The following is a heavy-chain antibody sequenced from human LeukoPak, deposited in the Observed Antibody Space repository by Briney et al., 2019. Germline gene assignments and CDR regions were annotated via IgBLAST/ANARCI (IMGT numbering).Heavy chain of an antibody. D-gene: IGHD3-10*01. J-gene: IGHJ4*02. Sequence: ASVKVSCKASGYTFTSYYMHWVRQAPGQGLEWMGIINPSGGSTSYAQKLQGRVTMTTDTSTSTAYMELRSLRSDDTAVYYCARDSKYYYGSGSYYVGEFDYWGQGTLVTVSS. CDR3: ARDSKYYYGSGSYYVGEFDY. CDR1: GYTFTSYY. V-gene: IGHV1-46*01. CDR2: INPSGGST.